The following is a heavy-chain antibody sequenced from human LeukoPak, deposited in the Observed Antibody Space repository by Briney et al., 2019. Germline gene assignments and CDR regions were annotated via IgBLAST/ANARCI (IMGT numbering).Heavy chain of an antibody. D-gene: IGHD4-11*01. J-gene: IGHJ4*02. CDR3: ARGNYIDYPRGFDF. Sequence: PSETLSLTCAVFGESFGDYYWNWFRQPPGKGLEWIGEINHSGSTNYSPSLKSRVPISVDTSKSQFSLTVKSVTAADTSVYYCARGNYIDYPRGFDFWGQGTPVTVSS. CDR1: GESFGDYY. V-gene: IGHV4-34*01. CDR2: INHSGST.